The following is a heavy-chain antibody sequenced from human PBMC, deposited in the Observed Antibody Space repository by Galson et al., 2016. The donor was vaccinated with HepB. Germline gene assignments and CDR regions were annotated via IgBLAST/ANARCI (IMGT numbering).Heavy chain of an antibody. V-gene: IGHV3-23*01. D-gene: IGHD3-16*01. CDR3: ANYNWGSLRYFDY. Sequence: SLRLSCAASGFAFSTYGMTWVRQAPGKGLEWVSTISGTGGNTFYADSVKGRFTISRDNSKNTLYLQMNSLRGEDTAVYYCANYNWGSLRYFDYWGQGTLVTVSS. CDR1: GFAFSTYG. J-gene: IGHJ4*02. CDR2: ISGTGGNT.